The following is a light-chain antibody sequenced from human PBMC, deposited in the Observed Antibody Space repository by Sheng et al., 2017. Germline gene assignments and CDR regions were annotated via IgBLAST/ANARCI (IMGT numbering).Light chain of an antibody. CDR3: HQYDIPPIS. J-gene: IGKJ4*01. CDR2: GAS. Sequence: EIVLTQSPGTLSLSPGDRVTLSCRASQSVSNSYLAWYQQKPGQAPRLLIYGASSRATGIPDRFSGSGSGTDFTLTINRLEPEDFAVYYCHQYDIPPISFGGGTKVEIK. V-gene: IGKV3-20*01. CDR1: QSVSNSY.